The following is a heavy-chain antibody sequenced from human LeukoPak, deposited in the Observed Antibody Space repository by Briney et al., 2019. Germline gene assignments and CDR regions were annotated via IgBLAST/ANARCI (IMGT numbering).Heavy chain of an antibody. CDR2: IFNSGST. D-gene: IGHD4-17*01. CDR3: ARGIYGDYDAFDI. J-gene: IGHJ3*02. CDR1: GGSISGYY. V-gene: IGHV4-59*01. Sequence: SETLSLTCTVSGGSISGYYWSWIRQPPGKGLEWIGYIFNSGSTNYNPAHKSRVTISVDTSKNQFSLKLSSVTAADTAVYYCARGIYGDYDAFDIWGQGTMVTVSS.